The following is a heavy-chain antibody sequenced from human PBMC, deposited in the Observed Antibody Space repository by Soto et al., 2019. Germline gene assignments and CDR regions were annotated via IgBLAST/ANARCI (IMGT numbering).Heavy chain of an antibody. J-gene: IGHJ6*02. D-gene: IGHD7-27*01. CDR3: ATHLGRDYYYGMDV. CDR1: GYTFTSYD. Sequence: GASVKVSCKASGYTFTSYDINWVRQATGQGLEWMGGIIPIFGTANYAQKFQGRVTITADESTSTAYMELSSLRSEDTAVYYCATHLGRDYYYGMDVWGQGTTVTVSS. V-gene: IGHV1-69*13. CDR2: IIPIFGTA.